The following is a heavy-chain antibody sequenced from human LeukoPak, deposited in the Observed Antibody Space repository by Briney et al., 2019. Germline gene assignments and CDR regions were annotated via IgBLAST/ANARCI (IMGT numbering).Heavy chain of an antibody. D-gene: IGHD1-26*01. CDR1: GFAFSSYS. J-gene: IGHJ4*02. Sequence: GGSLRLSCAASGFAFSSYSMNWVRQAPGKGLEWVSSISSSSSYIYYADSVKGRFTISRDNAKNSLYLQMNSLRAEDTAVYYCASLGATGFDYWGQGTLVTVSS. CDR3: ASLGATGFDY. V-gene: IGHV3-21*01. CDR2: ISSSSSYI.